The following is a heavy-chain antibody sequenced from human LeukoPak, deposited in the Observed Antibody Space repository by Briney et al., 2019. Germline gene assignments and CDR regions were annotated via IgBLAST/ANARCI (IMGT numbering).Heavy chain of an antibody. V-gene: IGHV4-30-4*08. D-gene: IGHD3-22*01. CDR2: IFNTGSP. Sequence: PSETLSLTCSVSGGSISSGDYYWSWIRQTPEKGLEWIGHIFNTGSPYYTPSLKSRVTISADTSKNQFSLKLNSVTAADTAVYYCARDPVPDYYDKSAYYFESWGQGTLATVSS. CDR1: GGSISSGDYY. J-gene: IGHJ4*02. CDR3: ARDPVPDYYDKSAYYFES.